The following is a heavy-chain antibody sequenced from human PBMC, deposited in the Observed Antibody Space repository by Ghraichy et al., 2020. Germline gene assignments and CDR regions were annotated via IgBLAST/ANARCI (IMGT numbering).Heavy chain of an antibody. CDR3: STSPRADRGNY. V-gene: IGHV3-74*01. D-gene: IGHD3-10*01. J-gene: IGHJ4*02. Sequence: LTCAASGLTFSSYWMHWVRQAPGKGLEWVSHIKTDGSTTNYADSVRGRFTISRDNAKNTLYLQMNSLRADDTAVYYWSTSPRADRGNYWGQGTLVTVSS. CDR2: IKTDGSTT. CDR1: GLTFSSYW.